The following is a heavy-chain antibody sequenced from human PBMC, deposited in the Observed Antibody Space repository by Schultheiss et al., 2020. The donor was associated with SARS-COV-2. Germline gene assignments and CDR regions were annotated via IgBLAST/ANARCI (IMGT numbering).Heavy chain of an antibody. V-gene: IGHV4-39*01. Sequence: SQTLSLTCIVSGGSISRSSDHWGWIRQPPGKGLEWIGSIYYNGSTYYNPSLKSRVTMSIDTSKNQFSLKLNSVTAADTAVYFCADTYYYGSGNLNWGQGTLVTVSS. CDR2: IYYNGST. CDR1: GGSISRSSDH. J-gene: IGHJ4*02. CDR3: ADTYYYGSGNLN. D-gene: IGHD3-10*01.